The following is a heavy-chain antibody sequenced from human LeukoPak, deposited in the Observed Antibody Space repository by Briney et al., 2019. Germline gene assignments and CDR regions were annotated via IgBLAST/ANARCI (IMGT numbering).Heavy chain of an antibody. CDR1: EFTFNNYW. V-gene: IGHV3-7*01. CDR3: ARLYFTGGNPLSGDNHPGNFDS. D-gene: IGHD2-8*02. CDR2: IRVDGRDK. J-gene: IGHJ4*02. Sequence: GGSLRLSCVASEFTFNNYWMSWVRQAPGKGLEWVANIRVDGRDKYYTDSVRGRFTISRDNAKNSLFLQMNSLRAENTAVYFCARLYFTGGNPLSGDNHPGNFDSWGQGTLVTVSS.